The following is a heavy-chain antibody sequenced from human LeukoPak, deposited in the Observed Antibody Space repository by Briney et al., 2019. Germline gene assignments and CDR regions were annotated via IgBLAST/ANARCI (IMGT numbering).Heavy chain of an antibody. CDR3: AKDTAGWVSGTLGF. V-gene: IGHV3-9*01. Sequence: PPGGSLRLSCAASGFTFDDYAMHWVRQAPGKGLEWVSGISWNSGKIAYADSVKGRFTISRDNAKNSLYLQMNSLRAEDTALYYCAKDTAGWVSGTLGFWGQGTLVAVSS. CDR1: GFTFDDYA. J-gene: IGHJ4*02. D-gene: IGHD1-26*01. CDR2: ISWNSGKI.